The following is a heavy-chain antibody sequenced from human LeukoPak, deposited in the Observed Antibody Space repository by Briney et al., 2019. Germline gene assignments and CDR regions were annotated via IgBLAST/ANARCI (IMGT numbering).Heavy chain of an antibody. D-gene: IGHD2-15*01. J-gene: IGHJ4*02. CDR3: ARAVHYSGASDQYTGGWYYFDF. CDR2: INYSGSS. CDR1: GDSMSSYY. Sequence: PSETLSLTCTVSGDSMSSYYWSWIRQPPGKGLEWIGNINYSGSSNSNPSLKSRATISVDMSRKHFFLDLISVTAADTAVYYCARAVHYSGASDQYTGGWYYFDFWGQGTRVTVSS. V-gene: IGHV4-59*01.